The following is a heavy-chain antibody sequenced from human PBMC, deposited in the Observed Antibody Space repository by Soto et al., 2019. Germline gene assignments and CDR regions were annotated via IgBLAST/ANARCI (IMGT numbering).Heavy chain of an antibody. V-gene: IGHV4-30-2*01. Sequence: QLQLKESGSGLVTPSQTVSLTCAVSGDSISSGGYSWNWIRQPPGKGLEWIGYIYHSGSTLYNPSLKSRVTISVDKSKNLFSLKLSSVTAADTAVYYCARDQLEGNWFDPWGQGTLVTVSS. J-gene: IGHJ5*02. CDR2: IYHSGST. D-gene: IGHD1-1*01. CDR1: GDSISSGGYS. CDR3: ARDQLEGNWFDP.